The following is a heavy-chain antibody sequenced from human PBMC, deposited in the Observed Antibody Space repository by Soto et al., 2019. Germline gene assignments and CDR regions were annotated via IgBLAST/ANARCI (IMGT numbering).Heavy chain of an antibody. CDR2: IRGSGGST. Sequence: GGSLRLSCVGSGVTSKDHAMRWVRQAPGKGLEWVSGIRGSGGSTYYADSVKGRFTVSRDNSKNTLYLQMSSLRAEDTAVYYCVKAGYYDGSGPTPHLPFDYWGQGTLVTVSS. CDR3: VKAGYYDGSGPTPHLPFDY. V-gene: IGHV3-23*01. D-gene: IGHD3-22*01. J-gene: IGHJ4*02. CDR1: GVTSKDHA.